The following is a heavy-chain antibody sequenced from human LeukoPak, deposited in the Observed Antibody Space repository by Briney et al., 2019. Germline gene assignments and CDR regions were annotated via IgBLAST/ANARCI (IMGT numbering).Heavy chain of an antibody. J-gene: IGHJ6*02. CDR2: IFYSGNA. Sequence: SETLSLTCAVYGVSFSGYYWSWIRQPPGKGLEWIGYIFYSGNANYNPSLKSRVTISVDTSKSQFSLRLSSVTAADTAVYYCARRGRYGAGPLYYYYGMDVWGQGTTVTVSS. CDR1: GVSFSGYY. CDR3: ARRGRYGAGPLYYYYGMDV. D-gene: IGHD3-10*01. V-gene: IGHV4-59*08.